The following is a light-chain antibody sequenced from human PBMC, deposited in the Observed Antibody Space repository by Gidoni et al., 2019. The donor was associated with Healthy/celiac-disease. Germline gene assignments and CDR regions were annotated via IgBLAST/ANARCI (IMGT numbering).Light chain of an antibody. CDR1: QSVSSN. Sequence: EIVMTQSPATLSVSPGERATLSCRASQSVSSNLAWYQQKPGQAPRLLIYGASTSATGIPARFSCSGSGTEFTLTISSLQSEDFAVYYCQQYNNWPPDTFGQGTKVEIK. J-gene: IGKJ1*01. CDR2: GAS. CDR3: QQYNNWPPDT. V-gene: IGKV3-15*01.